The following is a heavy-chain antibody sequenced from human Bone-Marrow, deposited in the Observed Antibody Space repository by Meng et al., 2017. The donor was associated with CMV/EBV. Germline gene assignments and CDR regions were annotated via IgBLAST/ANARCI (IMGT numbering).Heavy chain of an antibody. Sequence: GSLRLSCAASGFTFSSYEMNWVRQAPGKGLEWVSYISSSGSTIYYADSVKGRFTISRDNAKNSLYLQMNSLRAEDTAVYYCARGTVGSSWYVSYWGQGTLVTVSS. CDR2: ISSSGSTI. J-gene: IGHJ4*02. D-gene: IGHD6-13*01. CDR1: GFTFSSYE. CDR3: ARGTVGSSWYVSY. V-gene: IGHV3-48*03.